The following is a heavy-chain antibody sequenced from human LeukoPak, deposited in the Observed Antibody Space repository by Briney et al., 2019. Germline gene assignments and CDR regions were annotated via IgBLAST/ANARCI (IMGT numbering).Heavy chain of an antibody. J-gene: IGHJ4*02. D-gene: IGHD1-14*01. CDR1: GGSISSYY. V-gene: IGHV4-34*01. CDR3: ARGRRSDY. CDR2: TNHSGST. Sequence: PSETLSLTCTVSGGSISSYYWSWIRQPPGKGLEWIGETNHSGSTNYNPSLKSRVTISVDTSKNQFSLKLSSVTAADTAVYYCARGRRSDYWGQGTLVTVSS.